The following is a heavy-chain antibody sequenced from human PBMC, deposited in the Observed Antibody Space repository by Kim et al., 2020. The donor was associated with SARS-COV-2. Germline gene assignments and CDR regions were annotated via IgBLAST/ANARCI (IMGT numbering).Heavy chain of an antibody. D-gene: IGHD4-17*01. Sequence: GGSLRLSCITSGFKFNDYFVTWVRQAPGKGLEWVSSSSEVSTYFSDSVRGRFTISRDKSTLFLPMTNVRADDRTVYFCAKERGNGDSGYFVYWGQGSLAT. CDR1: GFKFNDYF. J-gene: IGHJ4*02. CDR2: SSSEVST. V-gene: IGHV3-23*01. CDR3: AKERGNGDSGYFVY.